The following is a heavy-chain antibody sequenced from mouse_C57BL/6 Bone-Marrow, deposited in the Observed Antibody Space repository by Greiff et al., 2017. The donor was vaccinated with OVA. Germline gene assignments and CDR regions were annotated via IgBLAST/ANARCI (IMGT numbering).Heavy chain of an antibody. J-gene: IGHJ1*03. CDR2: IDPSDSYT. Sequence: VQLQQSGAELVKPGASVKLSCKASGYTFTSYWMQWVKQRPGQGLEWIGEIDPSDSYTNYNQKFKGKATLTVDTSSSTAYMQLSSLTSEDSAVYYCARDYDYDVWYFDVWGTGTTVTVSS. CDR3: ARDYDYDVWYFDV. CDR1: GYTFTSYW. D-gene: IGHD2-4*01. V-gene: IGHV1-50*01.